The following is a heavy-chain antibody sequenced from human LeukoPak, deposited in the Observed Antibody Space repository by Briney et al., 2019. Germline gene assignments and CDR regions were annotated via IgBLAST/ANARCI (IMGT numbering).Heavy chain of an antibody. CDR2: IYYSGST. Sequence: SETLSLTCTVSGGSIRGYYWNWIRQPPGKGLEWIGYIYYSGSTNYNPSLKSRVTISVDTSKNQFSLKLSSVTAADTAVYYCARGEIPGIAAAGTFDYWGQGTLVTVSS. V-gene: IGHV4-59*01. CDR1: GGSIRGYY. J-gene: IGHJ4*02. D-gene: IGHD6-13*01. CDR3: ARGEIPGIAAAGTFDY.